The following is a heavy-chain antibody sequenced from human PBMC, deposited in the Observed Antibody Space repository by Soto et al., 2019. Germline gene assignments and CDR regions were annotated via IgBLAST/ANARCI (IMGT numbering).Heavy chain of an antibody. D-gene: IGHD3-22*01. V-gene: IGHV4-34*01. Sequence: SETLSLTCAVYGGSFSGYYWSWIRQPPGKGLEWIGEINHSGSTNYNPSLKSRVTISVDTSKNQFSLKLSSVTAADTAVYYCARGGDYYDSGGSFDYRGQGTLVTVSS. J-gene: IGHJ4*02. CDR3: ARGGDYYDSGGSFDY. CDR1: GGSFSGYY. CDR2: INHSGST.